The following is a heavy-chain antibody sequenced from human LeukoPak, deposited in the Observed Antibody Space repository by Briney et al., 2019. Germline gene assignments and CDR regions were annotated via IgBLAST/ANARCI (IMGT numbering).Heavy chain of an antibody. CDR2: IILMFGTT. D-gene: IGHD1-1*01. V-gene: IGHV1-69*13. CDR1: GGTFRSAA. CDR3: TRDEYKRSATFNY. J-gene: IGHJ4*02. Sequence: ASVKVSCKASGGTFRSAAMSWLRQAPGQGLEWVGHIILMFGTTTYAQKFQGRVTISADESTTTVYMELSSLTSDDTAIYYCTRDEYKRSATFNYWGQGTQVIVSS.